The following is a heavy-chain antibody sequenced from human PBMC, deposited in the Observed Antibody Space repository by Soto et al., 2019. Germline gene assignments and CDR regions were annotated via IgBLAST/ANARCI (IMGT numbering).Heavy chain of an antibody. V-gene: IGHV4-39*01. CDR1: GDSISSSSYY. Sequence: PGLVKPSETLSLTCTVSGDSISSSSYYWGWIRQPPGKGLEWIGSIYYSGSTYYNPSLKSRVTISVDTSKNQFSLKLSSVTAADTAVYYCASSFSGYDPFYYYYYMDVWGKGTKVTV. J-gene: IGHJ6*03. CDR2: IYYSGST. CDR3: ASSFSGYDPFYYYYYMDV. D-gene: IGHD5-12*01.